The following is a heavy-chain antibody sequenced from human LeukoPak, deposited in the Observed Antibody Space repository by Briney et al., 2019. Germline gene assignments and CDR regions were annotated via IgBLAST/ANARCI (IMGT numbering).Heavy chain of an antibody. V-gene: IGHV4-31*03. CDR1: GGSISSGGYC. CDR3: ASGRAIAPVDY. D-gene: IGHD2-2*01. J-gene: IGHJ4*02. CDR2: IYYRAST. Sequence: SETLSLTCTVSGGSISSGGYCWSWVRQHRGKGREWIVYIYYRASTYYTPSLKSRLTISVDTSKNQFSLKLSSVTAADTAVYYCASGRAIAPVDYWGQGTLVTVSS.